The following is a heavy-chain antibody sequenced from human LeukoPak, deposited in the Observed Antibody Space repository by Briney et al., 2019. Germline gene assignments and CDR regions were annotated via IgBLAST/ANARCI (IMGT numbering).Heavy chain of an antibody. J-gene: IGHJ6*02. CDR1: GGSISNYY. Sequence: SETLSLTCTVSGGSISNYYWCWLRQPAGKGLEWIGRMYTTGSTVYNPSLKSRVTMSVDKSKNQFSLRLSSVTAADTAVYYCARGGTRLREYDMDVWGQGTTVTVSS. CDR3: ARGGTRLREYDMDV. D-gene: IGHD6-25*01. V-gene: IGHV4-4*07. CDR2: MYTTGST.